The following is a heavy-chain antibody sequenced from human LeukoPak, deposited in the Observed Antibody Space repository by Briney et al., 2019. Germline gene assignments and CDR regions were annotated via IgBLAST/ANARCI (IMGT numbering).Heavy chain of an antibody. CDR1: GGSISSSSYY. V-gene: IGHV4-39*01. CDR2: IYYSGST. J-gene: IGHJ6*02. CDR3: ARHYYGSGSYIYGMDV. D-gene: IGHD3-10*01. Sequence: PSETLSLTCTVPGGSISSSSYYWGWIRQPPGKGLEWIGSIYYSGSTYYNPSPKSRVTISVDTSKNQFSLKLSSVTAADTAVYYCARHYYGSGSYIYGMDVWGQGTTVTVSS.